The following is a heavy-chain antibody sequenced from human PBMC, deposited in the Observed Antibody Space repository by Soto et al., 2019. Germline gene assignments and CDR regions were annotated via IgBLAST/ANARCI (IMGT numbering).Heavy chain of an antibody. CDR3: AIKDRSGYSNWFDP. V-gene: IGHV5-51*01. CDR1: GYTFSRYW. J-gene: IGHJ5*02. Sequence: GESLKISCKTSGYTFSRYWIAWVRQTPGRGLEWMGIIYPADSDTRYSPSFQGQVTISADKSTSTAYLHWNSLKASDSATYYCAIKDRSGYSNWFDPCGQGNLVTVLS. CDR2: IYPADSDT. D-gene: IGHD3-22*01.